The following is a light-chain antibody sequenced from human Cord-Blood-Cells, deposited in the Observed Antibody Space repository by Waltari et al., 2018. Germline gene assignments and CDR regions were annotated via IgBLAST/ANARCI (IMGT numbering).Light chain of an antibody. CDR1: QGISSY. CDR3: QQLNS. J-gene: IGKJ4*01. CDR2: AAS. Sequence: DIQLTQSPSFLSASVGDRVTITCLASQGISSYLAWYQQKPGKAPKLLIYAASTLQSGVPSRFSGSGSGAEFTLTISSLQPEDFATYYCQQLNSFGGGTKEEIK. V-gene: IGKV1-9*01.